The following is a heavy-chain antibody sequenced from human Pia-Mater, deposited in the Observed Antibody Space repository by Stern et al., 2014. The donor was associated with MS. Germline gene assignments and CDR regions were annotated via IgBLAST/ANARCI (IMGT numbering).Heavy chain of an antibody. CDR1: GCSFSSNNL. CDR3: VYGGFHSPFAY. V-gene: IGHV4-4*02. D-gene: IGHD4-23*01. J-gene: IGHJ4*02. CDR2: ISHSGGN. Sequence: QVQLQESGPGLVKPWGTLSLTCAVSGCSFSSNNLAGWGRPTPGGGEGGVGEISHSGGNHYAHSLKSRFTMSIDQSKKPLYLQMISVIAADTAVYYCVYGGFHSPFAYWGQGKLVTVSS.